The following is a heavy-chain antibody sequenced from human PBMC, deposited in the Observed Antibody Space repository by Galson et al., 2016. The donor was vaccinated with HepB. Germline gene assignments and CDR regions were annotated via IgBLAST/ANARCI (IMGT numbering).Heavy chain of an antibody. V-gene: IGHV3-30*04. CDR2: ISFDGSNK. CDR1: GFRFSSYT. CDR3: ASEGAVAVTGGDFAY. D-gene: IGHD6-19*01. J-gene: IGHJ4*02. Sequence: SLRLSCAASGFRFSSYTVHWVRQALGKGLEWVAVISFDGSNKYYADSVKGRFTISRDNSNNTLYLQMNSLRAEDTAVYYCASEGAVAVTGGDFAYWGQGTLFTVSS.